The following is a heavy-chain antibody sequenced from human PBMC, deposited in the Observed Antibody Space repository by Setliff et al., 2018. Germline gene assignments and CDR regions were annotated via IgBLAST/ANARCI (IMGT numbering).Heavy chain of an antibody. CDR3: ARPYDSSGYYSFQH. D-gene: IGHD3-22*01. CDR2: IIPIFGTA. J-gene: IGHJ1*01. V-gene: IGHV1-69*06. Sequence: SVQVSCKASGGTFSSYAISWVRQAPGQGLEWMGRIIPIFGTANYAQKFQGRVTITADKSTSTAYMELSSLRSEDTAVYYCARPYDSSGYYSFQHWGQGTLVTVSS. CDR1: GGTFSSYA.